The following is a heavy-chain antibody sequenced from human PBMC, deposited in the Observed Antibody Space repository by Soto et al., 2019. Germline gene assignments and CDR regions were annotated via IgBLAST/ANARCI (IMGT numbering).Heavy chain of an antibody. D-gene: IGHD3-16*01. J-gene: IGHJ4*02. CDR1: GGSISDYQ. V-gene: IGHV4-59*01. CDR2: IYYSGRT. Sequence: QVQLQESGPGLAKPSETLSLTCSISGGSISDYQWNWIRQPPGKGLEWIGYIYYSGRTNYNPSLKRRLTISLNTSTRQFSLRLRSVTAADTAVYYCARMRGLGEISPYLEYWGQGALVTVSS. CDR3: ARMRGLGEISPYLEY.